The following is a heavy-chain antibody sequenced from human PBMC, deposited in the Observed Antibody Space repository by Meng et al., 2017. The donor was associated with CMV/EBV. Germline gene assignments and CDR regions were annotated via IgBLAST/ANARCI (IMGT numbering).Heavy chain of an antibody. J-gene: IGHJ6*02. CDR3: ARGPRSPTIFGVVIRNYYYGMDV. CDR2: TYYRSKWYN. D-gene: IGHD3-3*01. Sequence: SQTLSLTCAISGDSVSSNSAAWNWIRQSPSRGLEWLGRTYYRSKWYNDYAVSVKSRITINPDTSKNQFSLQLNSVTPEDTAVYYCARGPRSPTIFGVVIRNYYYGMDVWGQGTTVTVS. V-gene: IGHV6-1*01. CDR1: GDSVSSNSAA.